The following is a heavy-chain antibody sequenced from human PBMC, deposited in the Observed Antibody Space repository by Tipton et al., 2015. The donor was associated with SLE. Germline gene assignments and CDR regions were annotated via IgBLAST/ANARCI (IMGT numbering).Heavy chain of an antibody. CDR1: GGSFSGYY. Sequence: LRLSCAVYGGSFSGYYWSWIRQPPGKGREWIGEINHSGSTNYNPSLKSRVTISIDTSKNQFSLKLSYVTAADTAVYYCARRDPGLELTAWGQGTLVTVSS. V-gene: IGHV4-34*01. J-gene: IGHJ4*02. CDR2: INHSGST. D-gene: IGHD1-7*01. CDR3: ARRDPGLELTA.